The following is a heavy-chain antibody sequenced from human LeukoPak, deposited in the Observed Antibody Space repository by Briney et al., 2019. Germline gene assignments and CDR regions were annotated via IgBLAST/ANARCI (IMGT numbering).Heavy chain of an antibody. CDR3: AKDLQTWYCSSTSCYGPFDY. D-gene: IGHD2-2*01. J-gene: IGHJ4*02. Sequence: PGGSLRLSCAASGFTFSSYGMHWVRQAPGKGLEWVAVISYDGSNKYYADSVKGRFTISRDNSKNTLYLQMNSLRAEDTAVYYCAKDLQTWYCSSTSCYGPFDYWGQGTLVTVSS. V-gene: IGHV3-30*18. CDR2: ISYDGSNK. CDR1: GFTFSSYG.